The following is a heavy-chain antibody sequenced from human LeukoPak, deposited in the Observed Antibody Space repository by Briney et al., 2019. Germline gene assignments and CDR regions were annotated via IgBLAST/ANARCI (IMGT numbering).Heavy chain of an antibody. J-gene: IGHJ6*02. CDR1: GGSISSSSYY. CDR2: MYYSGST. D-gene: IGHD2-15*01. V-gene: IGHV4-39*07. CDR3: ARGRGYCSGGSCYGGYYYGMDV. Sequence: SETLSLTCTVSGGSISSSSYYWGWIRQPPGKGLEWIGNMYYSGSTYYNPSLKSRVTISVGTSKNQFSLKLSSVTAADTAVYYCARGRGYCSGGSCYGGYYYGMDVWGQGTTVTVSS.